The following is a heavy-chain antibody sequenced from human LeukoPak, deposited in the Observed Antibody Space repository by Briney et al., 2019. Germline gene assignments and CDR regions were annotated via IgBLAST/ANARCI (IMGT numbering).Heavy chain of an antibody. V-gene: IGHV4-38-2*02. D-gene: IGHD3-16*02. Sequence: SETLSLTCTVSGYSISSGYYWGWIRQPPGKGLEWIGSIYHSGSTYYNPSLKSRVTISVDTSKNQFSLKLSSVTAADTAVYYCARGRNYDYVWGSYRSYYFDYWGQGTLVTVSS. J-gene: IGHJ4*02. CDR1: GYSISSGYY. CDR3: ARGRNYDYVWGSYRSYYFDY. CDR2: IYHSGST.